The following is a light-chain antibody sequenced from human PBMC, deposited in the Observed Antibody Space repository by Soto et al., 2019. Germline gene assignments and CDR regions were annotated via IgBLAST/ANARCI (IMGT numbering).Light chain of an antibody. CDR2: AAS. CDR3: LQASSWPLT. CDR1: QDIRNE. J-gene: IGKJ4*01. V-gene: IGKV1-6*01. Sequence: AVQMTQSPSSLSASVGDRVTITCRASQDIRNELGWYQQKRGKAPELLIYAASSLQSGVPSRFSGSGYGTDFSLTISSLQPEDLATYYCLQASSWPLTFGGGTKVEIK.